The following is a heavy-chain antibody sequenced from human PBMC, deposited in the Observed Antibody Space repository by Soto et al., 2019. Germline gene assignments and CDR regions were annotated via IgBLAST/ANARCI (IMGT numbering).Heavy chain of an antibody. D-gene: IGHD5-18*01. CDR3: AQVTGISPRSDI. CDR2: IIPIFGTA. Sequence: PVKVACTGAVGGFSGDAGSWGRKTPGQGLEWMGGIIPIFGTANYAQKFQGRVTITADESTSTAYMELSSLRSEDTAVYYCAQVTGISPRSDIWGQGTMVTVPP. CDR1: VGGFSGDA. V-gene: IGHV1-69*01. J-gene: IGHJ3*02.